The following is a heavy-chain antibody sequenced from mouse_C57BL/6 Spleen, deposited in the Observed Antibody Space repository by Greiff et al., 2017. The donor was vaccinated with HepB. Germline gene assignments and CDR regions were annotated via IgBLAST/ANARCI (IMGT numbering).Heavy chain of an antibody. CDR3: TRGGNRYAMDY. Sequence: EVKVEESGEGLVKPGGSLKLSCAASGFTFSSYAMSWVRQTPEKRLEWVAYISSGGDYIYYADTVKGRFTISRDNARNTLYLQMSSLKSEDTAMYYCTRGGNRYAMDYWGQGTSVTVSS. D-gene: IGHD1-1*02. CDR1: GFTFSSYA. J-gene: IGHJ4*01. V-gene: IGHV5-9-1*02. CDR2: ISSGGDYI.